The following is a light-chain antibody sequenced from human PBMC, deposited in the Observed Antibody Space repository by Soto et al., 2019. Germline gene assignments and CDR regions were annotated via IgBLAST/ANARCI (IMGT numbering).Light chain of an antibody. CDR2: AAS. J-gene: IGKJ4*01. CDR1: HGISNY. Sequence: DIQMTHSPSSLSASVGDRVTITCRASHGISNYLAWYQQKPGKVPKLLIYAASTLQSGVPSRFSGSGSGTDFTLTISSLQPEDFATYYCQQANSFPLTFGGGTKVDIK. V-gene: IGKV1-27*01. CDR3: QQANSFPLT.